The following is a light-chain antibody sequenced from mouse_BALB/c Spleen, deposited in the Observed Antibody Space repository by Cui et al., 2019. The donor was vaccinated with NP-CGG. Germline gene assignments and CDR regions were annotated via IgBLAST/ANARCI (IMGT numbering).Light chain of an antibody. V-gene: IGLV1*01. CDR3: ALCFSNHWV. Sequence: VLPRASALTTSHGETVTSTCRESTVAVTISHYAKRVQEKPDDLFTGLVGCTNNRTPGVPARFSDALIVDKAALTITGAQTENVAKYFCALCFSNHWVFGEGTKLTVL. CDR1: TVAVTISHY. J-gene: IGLJ1*01. CDR2: CTN.